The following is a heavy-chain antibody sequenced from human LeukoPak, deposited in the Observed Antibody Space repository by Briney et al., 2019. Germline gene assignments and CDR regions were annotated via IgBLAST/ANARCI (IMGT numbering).Heavy chain of an antibody. Sequence: SETLSLTCTVSGGSISSGGYYWSWIRQHPGKGLEWIGYIYYSGSTYYNPSLKSRVTISVDTSKNQFSLKLSSVTAADTAVYYCARGSPLAFWGYSWSDSTFDYWGQGTLVTVSS. CDR2: IYYSGST. CDR3: ARGSPLAFWGYSWSDSTFDY. V-gene: IGHV4-31*03. D-gene: IGHD1-1*01. CDR1: GGSISSGGYY. J-gene: IGHJ4*02.